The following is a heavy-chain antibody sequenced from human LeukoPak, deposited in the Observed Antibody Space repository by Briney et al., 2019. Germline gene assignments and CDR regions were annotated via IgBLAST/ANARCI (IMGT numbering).Heavy chain of an antibody. Sequence: GGSLRLSCSASGFSFRNYAMHWVRQAPGKGLEWLAIISFDGSNKDFADSVKGRFTISRDNSKDTLYLQMDSLRPEDTAVYYCAGGTGWYVDYWGQGTLVTVSS. V-gene: IGHV3-30*04. J-gene: IGHJ4*02. CDR3: AGGTGWYVDY. D-gene: IGHD6-19*01. CDR2: ISFDGSNK. CDR1: GFSFRNYA.